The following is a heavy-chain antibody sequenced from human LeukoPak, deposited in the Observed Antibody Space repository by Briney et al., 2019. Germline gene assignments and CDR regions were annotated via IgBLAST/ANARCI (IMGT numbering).Heavy chain of an antibody. CDR2: IRSDGSST. CDR3: ARARGYSGYEVIDY. D-gene: IGHD5-12*01. Sequence: GGSLRLSCAASGFTFSTYWMQWVRQAPGKGLVWVSRIRSDGSSTSYADSVKGRFTISRDNAKNTLYLQMNSLRAEDTAVYYCARARGYSGYEVIDYWGQGTLVTVSS. CDR1: GFTFSTYW. V-gene: IGHV3-74*01. J-gene: IGHJ4*02.